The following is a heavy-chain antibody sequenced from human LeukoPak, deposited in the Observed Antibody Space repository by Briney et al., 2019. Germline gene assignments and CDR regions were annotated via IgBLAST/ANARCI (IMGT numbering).Heavy chain of an antibody. CDR3: ARAGPSSSWHQFDY. D-gene: IGHD6-13*01. Sequence: GGSLRLSCAASGFTFSSYWMIWVRQAPGKGLEWVSVIYSGGRTYYADSVKGRFTISRDNSKNTLYLQMNRLRAEDTAVYYCARAGPSSSWHQFDYWGQGTLVTVSS. J-gene: IGHJ4*02. V-gene: IGHV3-66*01. CDR1: GFTFSSYW. CDR2: IYSGGRT.